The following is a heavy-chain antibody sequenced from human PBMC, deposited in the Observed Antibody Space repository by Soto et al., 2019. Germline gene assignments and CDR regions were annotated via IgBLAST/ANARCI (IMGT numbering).Heavy chain of an antibody. Sequence: EVQLVESGGGLVKPGGSLRLSCAASGFTFSSYSMNWVRQAPGKGLEWVSSISSSSSYIYYADSVKGRFTISRDNAKNSLYLQMNSLRAEDTAVYYCARGLVGVAAAGIGWFDPWGQGTLVTVSS. CDR1: GFTFSSYS. V-gene: IGHV3-21*01. CDR2: ISSSSSYI. J-gene: IGHJ5*02. D-gene: IGHD6-13*01. CDR3: ARGLVGVAAAGIGWFDP.